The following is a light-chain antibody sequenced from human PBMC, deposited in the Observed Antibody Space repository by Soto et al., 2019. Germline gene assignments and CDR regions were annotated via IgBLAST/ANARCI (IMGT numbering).Light chain of an antibody. Sequence: QSVLTQPPSASGTPGQRVTISCPGSSSDIGSNPVNWYQQLPGKAPKLLIYSNNHRPSGVPDRFSGSKSGTSASLAISGLQSEDEADYYCAAWDDSLNGPVFGGGTKVTVL. V-gene: IGLV1-44*01. CDR1: SSDIGSNP. J-gene: IGLJ3*02. CDR3: AAWDDSLNGPV. CDR2: SNN.